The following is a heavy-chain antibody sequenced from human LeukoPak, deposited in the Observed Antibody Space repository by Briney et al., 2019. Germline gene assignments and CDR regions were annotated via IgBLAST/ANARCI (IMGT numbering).Heavy chain of an antibody. V-gene: IGHV3-23*01. J-gene: IGHJ3*02. CDR2: ISGGGGGT. CDR1: GITFRSFA. CDR3: AKEFTGWAFDI. Sequence: GGSLILSCAASGITFRSFAMSWLRQAPGKGLEWVSAISGGGGGTYYADSVKGRFTISRDNSRNTLYLQMNSLRAEDTAVYYCAKEFTGWAFDIWGQGTMVSVCS.